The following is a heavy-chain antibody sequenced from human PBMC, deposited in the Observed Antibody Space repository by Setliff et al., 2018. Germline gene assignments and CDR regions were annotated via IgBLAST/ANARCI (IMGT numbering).Heavy chain of an antibody. V-gene: IGHV3-48*03. J-gene: IGHJ6*02. CDR1: GFSLGAYE. CDR3: ARDVVSGWYRRNNYFGMDV. CDR2: ISSSGTAM. D-gene: IGHD6-19*01. Sequence: GGSLRLSCAASGFSLGAYEFSWVRQAPGKGLEWVSYISSSGTAMYYVDSVKGRFTISRDNAKNSLYLQMNSLRVEDTAVYYCARDVVSGWYRRNNYFGMDVWGQGTTVTVSS.